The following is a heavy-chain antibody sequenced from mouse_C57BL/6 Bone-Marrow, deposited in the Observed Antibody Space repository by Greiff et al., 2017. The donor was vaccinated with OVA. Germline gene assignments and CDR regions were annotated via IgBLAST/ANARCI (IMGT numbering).Heavy chain of an antibody. CDR1: GFTIKNTY. Sequence: VQLQQSVAELVRPGASVKLSCTASGFTIKNTYMHWVKQRPEQGLEWIGRIDPANGNTKYAPKFQGKATITADTSSNTAYLQLSSLTSEDTAIDYCARRTITTVVATRAMDYWGQGTSVTVSS. J-gene: IGHJ4*01. D-gene: IGHD1-1*01. V-gene: IGHV14-3*01. CDR3: ARRTITTVVATRAMDY. CDR2: IDPANGNT.